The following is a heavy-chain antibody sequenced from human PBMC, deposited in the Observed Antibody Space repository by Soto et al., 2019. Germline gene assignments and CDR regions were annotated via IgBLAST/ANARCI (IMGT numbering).Heavy chain of an antibody. D-gene: IGHD3-22*01. CDR2: IYPGDSDT. CDR3: ARPGDSSGYYFPFRASRAFDX. V-gene: IGHV5-51*01. Sequence: PVEALKISCKCSGDSLTSYWIGWVRQMPGKGVEWMGSIYPGDSDTRYSTSFQGQVTISADKSISTAYLQWRSLKASDTAMYYCARPGDSSGYYFPFRASRAFDXWGQGTLVTVS. J-gene: IGHJ3*02. CDR1: GDSLTSYW.